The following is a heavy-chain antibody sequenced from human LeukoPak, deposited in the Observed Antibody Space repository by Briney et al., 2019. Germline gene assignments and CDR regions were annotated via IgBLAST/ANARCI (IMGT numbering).Heavy chain of an antibody. Sequence: PGGSLRLSCAASGFTFSSYWMHWVRQAPGKGLVWVSRINSDGSSTSYADSVKGRFTISRDNAKNTLYLQMNSLRAEDTAVYYCARGVNDFWSGSDFDYWGRGTLVTVSS. V-gene: IGHV3-74*01. CDR1: GFTFSSYW. CDR2: INSDGSST. J-gene: IGHJ4*02. D-gene: IGHD3-3*01. CDR3: ARGVNDFWSGSDFDY.